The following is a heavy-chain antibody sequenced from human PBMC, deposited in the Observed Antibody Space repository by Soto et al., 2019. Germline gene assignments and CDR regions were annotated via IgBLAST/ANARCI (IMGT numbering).Heavy chain of an antibody. Sequence: PSETPSLTCTVSGGSISSSSYYWGWIRQPPGKGLEWIGSIYYSGSTYYNPSLKSRVTISVDTSKNQFSLKLSSVTAADTAVYYCARLYLDTAMPAYYYYYMDVWGKGTTVTVSS. V-gene: IGHV4-39*01. CDR3: ARLYLDTAMPAYYYYYMDV. D-gene: IGHD5-18*01. CDR2: IYYSGST. CDR1: GGSISSSSYY. J-gene: IGHJ6*03.